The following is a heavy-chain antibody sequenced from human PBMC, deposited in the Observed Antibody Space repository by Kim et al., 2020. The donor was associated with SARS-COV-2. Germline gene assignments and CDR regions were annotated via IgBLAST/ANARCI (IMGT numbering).Heavy chain of an antibody. D-gene: IGHD1-26*01. CDR3: ARDRGVAGGSDWYFDL. CDR2: INPSGGST. Sequence: ASVKVSCKASGYTFTSYYMHWVRQAPGQGLEWMGIINPSGGSTSYAQKFQGRVTMTRDTSTSTVYMELSSLRSEDTAVYYCARDRGVAGGSDWYFDLWGRGSLVTLSS. CDR1: GYTFTSYY. J-gene: IGHJ2*01. V-gene: IGHV1-46*01.